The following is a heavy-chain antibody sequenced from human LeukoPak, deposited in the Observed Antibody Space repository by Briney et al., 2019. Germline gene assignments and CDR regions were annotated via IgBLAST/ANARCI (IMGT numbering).Heavy chain of an antibody. Sequence: GGSLRLSCVASGFTFSAYVMAWVRQAPGKGLEWVSGISGSGVSAYYGDSVKGRFTISRDNPKNTVYLQMDSLRAEDTAVYYCAKRRSGSSGWFPFDSWGQGTLATVSS. CDR1: GFTFSAYV. D-gene: IGHD6-19*01. CDR2: ISGSGVSA. V-gene: IGHV3-23*01. J-gene: IGHJ4*02. CDR3: AKRRSGSSGWFPFDS.